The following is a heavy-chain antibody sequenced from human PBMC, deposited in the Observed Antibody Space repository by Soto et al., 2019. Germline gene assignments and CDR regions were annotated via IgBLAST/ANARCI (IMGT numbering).Heavy chain of an antibody. V-gene: IGHV3-30*18. CDR1: GFTFSSYA. J-gene: IGHJ4*02. CDR3: AKADGVVVPAAMPFDF. D-gene: IGHD2-2*01. CDR2: ISYDGSDK. Sequence: QGQLVESGGGVVQPGRSLRLSCAASGFTFSSYAMHWVRQAPGKGLEWVAVISYDGSDKYYGDSVKGRFTISRDNSKNTLFLQMNSLRVEDTAVYYCAKADGVVVPAAMPFDFWGQGTLVTVSS.